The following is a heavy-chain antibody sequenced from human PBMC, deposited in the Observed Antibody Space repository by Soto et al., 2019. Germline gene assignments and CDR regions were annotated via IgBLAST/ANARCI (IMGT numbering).Heavy chain of an antibody. D-gene: IGHD4-17*01. CDR2: ISSSSSYI. CDR1: GFTFSSYS. V-gene: IGHV3-21*01. CDR3: ARGPPGDPIYYYYMDV. J-gene: IGHJ6*03. Sequence: GGSLRLSCAASGFTFSSYSMNWVRQAPGKGLEWVSSISSSSSYIYYADSVKGRFTISRDNAKNSLYLQMNSLRAEDTAVYYCARGPPGDPIYYYYMDVWGKGTTVTVSS.